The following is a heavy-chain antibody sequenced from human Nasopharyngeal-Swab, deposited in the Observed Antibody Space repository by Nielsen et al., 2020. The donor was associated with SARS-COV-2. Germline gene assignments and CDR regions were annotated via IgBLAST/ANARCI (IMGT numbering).Heavy chain of an antibody. Sequence: WLRQAPGQGLEWMGIINPSGGSTSYAQKFQGRVTMTRDTPTGTVYMELSSLRSEDTAVYYCARGLGDSSGYYDYWGQGTLVTVSS. D-gene: IGHD3-22*01. CDR3: ARGLGDSSGYYDY. CDR2: INPSGGST. V-gene: IGHV1-46*01. J-gene: IGHJ4*02.